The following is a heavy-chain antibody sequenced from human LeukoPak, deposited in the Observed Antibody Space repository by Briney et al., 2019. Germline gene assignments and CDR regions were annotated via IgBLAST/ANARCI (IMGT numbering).Heavy chain of an antibody. CDR3: AKGGVDSGSPYFYYYYYMDV. CDR1: GFTFSSYG. V-gene: IGHV3-30*02. CDR2: KRYDGSNK. D-gene: IGHD3-10*01. J-gene: IGHJ6*03. Sequence: PGGSLRLSCAASGFTFSSYGMNWVRQAPGKGLEWVAFKRYDGSNKYYADSVKGRFTISRDNSKNTLYLQMNSLRAEDTAVYYCAKGGVDSGSPYFYYYYYMDVWGKGTTVTVSS.